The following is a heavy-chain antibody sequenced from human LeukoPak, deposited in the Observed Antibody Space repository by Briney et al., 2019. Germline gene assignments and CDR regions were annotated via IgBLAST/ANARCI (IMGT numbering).Heavy chain of an antibody. CDR3: ARFTDSSGYGRY. J-gene: IGHJ4*02. Sequence: SETLSLTCTVSGGSISSYYWSWIRQPPGKGLEWIGYIYYSGSTNYNPSLKGRVTISVDTSKNQFSLKLSSVTAADTAVYYCARFTDSSGYGRYWGQGTLVTVSS. CDR2: IYYSGST. D-gene: IGHD3-22*01. CDR1: GGSISSYY. V-gene: IGHV4-59*01.